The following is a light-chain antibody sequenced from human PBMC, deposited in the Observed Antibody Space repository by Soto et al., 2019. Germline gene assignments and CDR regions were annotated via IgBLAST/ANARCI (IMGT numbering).Light chain of an antibody. V-gene: IGKV1-39*01. Sequence: DIQMTQSPSSLSASVGDRVTITCRASQSISSYLNWYQQKPGKAPKLLIYAASRLQSGVPSRFSGIGSGTDLPLTISSLQPEDFATYYCQQSYSTLRRTFCQGTKVEIK. J-gene: IGKJ1*01. CDR1: QSISSY. CDR2: AAS. CDR3: QQSYSTLRRT.